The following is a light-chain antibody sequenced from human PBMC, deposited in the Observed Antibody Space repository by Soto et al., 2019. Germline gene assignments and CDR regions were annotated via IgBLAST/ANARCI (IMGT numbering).Light chain of an antibody. CDR3: AAWDDSLNGGV. J-gene: IGLJ3*02. Sequence: QSALTQSPSASGTPGQRVTISCSGSSSNIGSNTVNWYQQLPGTAPKLLIYSNNQRPSGVPDRFSGSKSGTSASLAISGLQSEDEADYYCAAWDDSLNGGVFGGGTKLTVL. CDR1: SSNIGSNT. CDR2: SNN. V-gene: IGLV1-44*01.